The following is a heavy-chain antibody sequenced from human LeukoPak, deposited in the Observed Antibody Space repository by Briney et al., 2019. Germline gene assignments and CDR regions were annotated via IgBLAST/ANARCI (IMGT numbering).Heavy chain of an antibody. V-gene: IGHV4-34*01. CDR2: INHSGNT. CDR3: ARRTPYRSSGRGGYYYYYMDV. J-gene: IGHJ6*03. Sequence: SETLSLTCAVYGGSFSGYYWSWIRQPPGKGLECIGEINHSGNTNYSPSLKSRVTMSVDTSQNQFSLKLSSVTAADTAVYYCARRTPYRSSGRGGYYYYYMDVWGKGTTVTVSS. CDR1: GGSFSGYY. D-gene: IGHD1-26*01.